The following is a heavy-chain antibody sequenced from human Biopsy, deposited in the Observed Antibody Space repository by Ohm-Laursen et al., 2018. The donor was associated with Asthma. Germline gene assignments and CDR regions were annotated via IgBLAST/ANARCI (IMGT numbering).Heavy chain of an antibody. CDR1: GGTFNTYV. J-gene: IGHJ4*02. D-gene: IGHD2-2*01. V-gene: IGHV1-69*13. CDR3: ARKAGSCISRTCYSLDF. CDR2: INSVFGTT. Sequence: SVKVSCQSLGGTFNTYVIGWVRQAPGQGLEWMGWINSVFGTTTYPQKFQDRVTITADDSTSTVYMELSSLRSEDTAVYYCARKAGSCISRTCYSLDFWGQGTLVTVPS.